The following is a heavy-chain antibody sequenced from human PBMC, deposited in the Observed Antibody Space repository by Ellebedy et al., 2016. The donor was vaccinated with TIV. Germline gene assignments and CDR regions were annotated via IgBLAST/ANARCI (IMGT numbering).Heavy chain of an antibody. V-gene: IGHV4-34*01. D-gene: IGHD2-2*01. J-gene: IGHJ6*02. CDR3: ARGGYQLVAYYYYGMDV. Sequence: SETLSLTXAVYGGSFSGYYWSWIRQPPGKGLEWIGEINHSGSTNYNPSLKSRVTISVDTSKNQFSLKLSSVTAADTAVYYCARGGYQLVAYYYYGMDVWGQGTTVTVSS. CDR2: INHSGST. CDR1: GGSFSGYY.